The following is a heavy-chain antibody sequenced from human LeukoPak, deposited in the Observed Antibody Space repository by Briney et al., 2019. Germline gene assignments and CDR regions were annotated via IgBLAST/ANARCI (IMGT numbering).Heavy chain of an antibody. CDR1: GYTFTSYG. D-gene: IGHD1-26*01. Sequence: ASVKVSCKASGYTFTSYGISWMRQAPGQGLEWMGWISAYNGNTNYAQKLQGRVTMTTDTSTSTAYMELRSLRSDDTAVYYCARVWWELQKSYYYYYGMHVWGQGTTVTVSS. J-gene: IGHJ6*02. CDR3: ARVWWELQKSYYYYYGMHV. CDR2: ISAYNGNT. V-gene: IGHV1-18*01.